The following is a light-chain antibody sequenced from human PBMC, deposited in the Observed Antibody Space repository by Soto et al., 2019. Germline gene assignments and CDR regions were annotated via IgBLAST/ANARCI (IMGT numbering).Light chain of an antibody. Sequence: IHMTHSPSSLSASVLYRVTITFLAIQSISNYLNWHQQKPGKAPKVVIYAASSLQSGVPSRFSGSGSGTDFTLTISSLQPEDFATYYCQQSYSTPVTFGQGTRLEIK. CDR2: AAS. CDR1: QSISNY. V-gene: IGKV1-39*01. J-gene: IGKJ5*01. CDR3: QQSYSTPVT.